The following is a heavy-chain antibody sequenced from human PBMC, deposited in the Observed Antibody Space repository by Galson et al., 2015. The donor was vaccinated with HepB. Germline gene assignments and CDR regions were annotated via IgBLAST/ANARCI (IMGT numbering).Heavy chain of an antibody. D-gene: IGHD4-23*01. Sequence: SLRLSCAASGFTFDDYAMHWVRQAPGKGLEWVSGISWNSGSIGYADSVKGRFTISRDNAKNSLYLQMNSLRAEDTALYYCASSLHYGGNTVFDYWGQGTLVTVSS. CDR1: GFTFDDYA. CDR2: ISWNSGSI. CDR3: ASSLHYGGNTVFDY. J-gene: IGHJ4*02. V-gene: IGHV3-9*01.